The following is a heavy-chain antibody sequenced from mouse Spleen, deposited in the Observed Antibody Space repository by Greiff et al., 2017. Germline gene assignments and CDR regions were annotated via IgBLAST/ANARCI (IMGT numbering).Heavy chain of an antibody. J-gene: IGHJ4*01. CDR3: ARGDGSSYERGYYAMDY. D-gene: IGHD1-1*01. Sequence: QVQLQQPGAELVKPGASVKMSCKASGYTFTSYWITWVKQRPGQGLEWIGDIYPGSGSTNYNEKFKSKATLTVDTSSSTAYMQLSSLTSEDSAVYYCARGDGSSYERGYYAMDYWGQGTSVTVSS. V-gene: IGHV1-55*01. CDR1: GYTFTSYW. CDR2: IYPGSGST.